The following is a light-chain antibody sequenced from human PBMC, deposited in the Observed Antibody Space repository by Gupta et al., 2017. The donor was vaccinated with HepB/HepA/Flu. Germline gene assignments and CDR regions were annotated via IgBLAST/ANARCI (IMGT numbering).Light chain of an antibody. CDR2: AAS. CDR3: QQYGTSPFT. V-gene: IGKV3-20*01. CDR1: QSVSSNY. J-gene: IGKJ4*01. Sequence: VLTQSPATLSLSPGERATLSCRASQSVSSNYLAWFQQRPGQAPRLLIYAASTRATGIPDRFSGSGSGTDFTLTISRLEPEDFAVYYCQQYGTSPFTFGGGTKVE.